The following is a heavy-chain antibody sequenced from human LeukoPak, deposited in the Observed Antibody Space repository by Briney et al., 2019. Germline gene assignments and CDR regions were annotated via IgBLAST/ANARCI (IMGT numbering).Heavy chain of an antibody. CDR2: VNGDGGST. CDR1: GFTFSSYW. Sequence: PGGSLRLSCAASGFTFSSYWMHWVRRAPGKGLVWVSRVNGDGGSTDYADSVKGRFTISGDNAKNTLYLQMNSLSAEDTGVYYCARTWIGESYWGQGTLVTVSS. V-gene: IGHV3-74*01. D-gene: IGHD3-10*01. CDR3: ARTWIGESY. J-gene: IGHJ4*02.